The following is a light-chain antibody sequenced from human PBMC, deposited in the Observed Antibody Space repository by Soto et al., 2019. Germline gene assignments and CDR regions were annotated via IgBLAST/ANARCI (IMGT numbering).Light chain of an antibody. CDR2: END. J-gene: IGLJ3*02. CDR1: SSNIGKSY. CDR3: AAWDNSLVAVL. V-gene: IGLV1-51*01. Sequence: QSVLTQPPSVSAAPRQKVTISCSGSSSNIGKSYVSWYQQVPGTVPKLLIYENDKRPSGVPDRFSGSTSGTSATLVITGLQTGDEADYYGAAWDNSLVAVLFGGGTKLTVL.